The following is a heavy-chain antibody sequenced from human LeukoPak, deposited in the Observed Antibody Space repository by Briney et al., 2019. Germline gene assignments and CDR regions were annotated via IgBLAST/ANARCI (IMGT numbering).Heavy chain of an antibody. J-gene: IGHJ4*02. CDR3: ARHHEATTTYPGYDY. D-gene: IGHD1-26*01. Sequence: PSETLSLTCAVSGGSFSGYSWSWIRQPPGKGLEWIGEINHSGSTNYNPSLKSRVTISVDTSKNQFSLKLSSVTAADTAVYYCARHHEATTTYPGYDYWGQGTLVTVSS. V-gene: IGHV4-34*01. CDR1: GGSFSGYS. CDR2: INHSGST.